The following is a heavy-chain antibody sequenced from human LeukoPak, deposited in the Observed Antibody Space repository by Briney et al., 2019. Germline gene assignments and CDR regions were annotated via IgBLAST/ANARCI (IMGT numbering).Heavy chain of an antibody. J-gene: IGHJ4*02. CDR2: ISSSSSYI. Sequence: GGSLRLSCAASGFTFSSYSMNWVRQAPGKGLEWVSSISSSSSYIYYADSVKGRFTISRDNAKNSLYLQMNSLRAEDTAVYYCARVGDGYNWGSFDYWGQGTLVTVSS. CDR3: ARVGDGYNWGSFDY. D-gene: IGHD5-24*01. CDR1: GFTFSSYS. V-gene: IGHV3-21*01.